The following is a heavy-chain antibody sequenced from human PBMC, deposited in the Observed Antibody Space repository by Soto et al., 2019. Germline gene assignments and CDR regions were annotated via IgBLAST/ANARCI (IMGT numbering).Heavy chain of an antibody. CDR2: INRDGTMT. CDR3: VVESYCGVYCSPP. D-gene: IGHD2-21*02. CDR1: GFTFSSYW. V-gene: IGHV3-74*01. Sequence: EVQLVESGGGLVQPGGSLRLSCAASGFTFSSYWMHWVRQVPGKGLVWVSRINRDGTMTSYADFVKGRFTISRDNAKNTLFLQMNGLTVADTAVYYFVVESYCGVYCSPPWGQGTPVTVSS. J-gene: IGHJ5*02.